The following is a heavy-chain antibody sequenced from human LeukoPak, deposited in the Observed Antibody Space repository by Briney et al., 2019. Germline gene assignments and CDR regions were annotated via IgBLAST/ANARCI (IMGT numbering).Heavy chain of an antibody. CDR2: ISSSSSYI. D-gene: IGHD5-18*01. J-gene: IGHJ3*02. Sequence: GGSLRLSCAASGFTFSSYSMNWVRQAPGKGLEWVSSISSSSSYIYYADSAKGRFTIYRDNAKNSLYLQMNSLRAEDTAVYYCASFTAKDAFDIWGQGTMVTVSS. CDR1: GFTFSSYS. CDR3: ASFTAKDAFDI. V-gene: IGHV3-21*01.